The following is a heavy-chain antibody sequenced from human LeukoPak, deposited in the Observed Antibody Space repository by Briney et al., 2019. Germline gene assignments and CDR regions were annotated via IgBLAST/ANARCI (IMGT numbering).Heavy chain of an antibody. D-gene: IGHD1-26*01. Sequence: GGSLRLSCVASGFTFRSYAMSWVRQAPGKGLEWVSAISGSGSSTYYADSVKGRFTISRDNSKNTLYLQMNSLRAEDTALYYCAKDRSGNYYGTFDCWGPGTLVTVSS. V-gene: IGHV3-23*01. CDR1: GFTFRSYA. CDR2: ISGSGSST. CDR3: AKDRSGNYYGTFDC. J-gene: IGHJ4*02.